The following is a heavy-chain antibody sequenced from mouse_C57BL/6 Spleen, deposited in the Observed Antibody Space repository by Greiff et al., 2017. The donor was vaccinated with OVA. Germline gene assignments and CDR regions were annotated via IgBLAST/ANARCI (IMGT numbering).Heavy chain of an antibody. CDR2: IYPGNGDT. CDR1: GYTFTSYN. J-gene: IGHJ4*01. V-gene: IGHV1-12*01. D-gene: IGHD1-1*01. Sequence: QVQLKESGAELVRPGASVKMSCKASGYTFTSYNMHWVKQTPRQGLEWIGAIYPGNGDTSYNQKFKGQATLTVDKSSSTAYMQLSSLTSEDSAVYFYARERALYYYGSSSYAMDYWGQGTSVTVSS. CDR3: ARERALYYYGSSSYAMDY.